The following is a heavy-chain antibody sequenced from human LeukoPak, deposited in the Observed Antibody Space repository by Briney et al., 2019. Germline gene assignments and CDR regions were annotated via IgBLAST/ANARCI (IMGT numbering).Heavy chain of an antibody. J-gene: IGHJ5*02. Sequence: ASVKVSCKASGYTFTSYDINWVRQATGQGLEWMGWMNPNSGNTGYAQKFQGRVTMTRNTSISTAYMELSSLRSEDTAVYYCARGLEFCSSTSCYYTDPWGQGILVTVSS. V-gene: IGHV1-8*01. CDR1: GYTFTSYD. CDR3: ARGLEFCSSTSCYYTDP. D-gene: IGHD2-2*01. CDR2: MNPNSGNT.